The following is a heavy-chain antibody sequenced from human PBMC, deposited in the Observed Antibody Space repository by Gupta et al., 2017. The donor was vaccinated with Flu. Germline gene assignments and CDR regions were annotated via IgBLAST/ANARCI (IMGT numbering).Heavy chain of an antibody. D-gene: IGHD5-24*01. V-gene: IGHV3-23*01. CDR2: VGGRGSIK. CDR1: GFTHNNFA. Sequence: LESGGGSVPPGGSLRLSCAVSGFTHNNFAMSWVRQAPGKGLEWISSVGGRGSIKHYAESVRGRFTISRDNSKNTLFLQMKTLRVEDTGVYYCAKDRSGDGYNSFDYWGQGTLVTVSS. J-gene: IGHJ4*02. CDR3: AKDRSGDGYNSFDY.